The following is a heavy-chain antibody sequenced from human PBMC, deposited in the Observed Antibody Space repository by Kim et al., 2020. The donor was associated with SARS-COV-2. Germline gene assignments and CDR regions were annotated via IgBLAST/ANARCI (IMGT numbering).Heavy chain of an antibody. CDR3: ARDGRCIGWFSYYYYGLGV. CDR1: GFTFSSYA. Sequence: GGSLRLSCAASGFTFSSYAMHWVRQAPGKGLEWVAVISYDGSTKYYADSVKGRFTISRDNSKNTLYLQMNSLRAEDTAVYYCARDGRCIGWFSYYYYGLGVWGQGTTVTVSS. D-gene: IGHD6-19*01. CDR2: ISYDGSTK. J-gene: IGHJ6*02. V-gene: IGHV3-30*04.